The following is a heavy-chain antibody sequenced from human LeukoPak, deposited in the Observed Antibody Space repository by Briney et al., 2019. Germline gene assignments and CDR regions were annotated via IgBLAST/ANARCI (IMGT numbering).Heavy chain of an antibody. CDR2: IWYDGSNK. Sequence: PGRSLRLSCAASGFTFSSYGMHWVRQAPGKGVEWGAVIWYDGSNKYYADSVKGRFTISRDNSKNTLYLQMNSLRAEDTAVYYCARDSWGRDGYNSYYFDYWGQGTLVTVSS. V-gene: IGHV3-33*01. CDR3: ARDSWGRDGYNSYYFDY. J-gene: IGHJ4*02. D-gene: IGHD5-24*01. CDR1: GFTFSSYG.